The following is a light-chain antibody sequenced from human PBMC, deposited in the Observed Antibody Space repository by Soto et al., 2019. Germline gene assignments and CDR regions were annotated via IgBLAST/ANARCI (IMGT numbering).Light chain of an antibody. CDR1: QSITNW. V-gene: IGKV1-5*01. Sequence: DIQMPEAPSALSASGGDRVTITCRASQSITNWLAWYQQKPGKAPKVLIYDASSLKSGVPSRFSGSGSGTEFTLTISSLQPDDFATYFCQQYYTYWTFGQGTKVDIK. J-gene: IGKJ1*01. CDR3: QQYYTYWT. CDR2: DAS.